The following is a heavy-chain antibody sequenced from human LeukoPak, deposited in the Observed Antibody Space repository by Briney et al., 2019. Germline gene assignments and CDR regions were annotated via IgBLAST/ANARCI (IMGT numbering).Heavy chain of an antibody. CDR1: GGSISSYY. V-gene: IGHV4-4*09. D-gene: IGHD2-8*01. J-gene: IGHJ6*03. CDR3: ARGMAPGYYYYYMDV. CDR2: IYTSGST. Sequence: SETLSLTCTVSGGSISSYYWSWIRQPPGTGLEGIGYIYTSGSTNYNPSLKSRVTISVDTSKNQFSLKLSSVTAADTAVYYCARGMAPGYYYYYMDVWGKGTTVTVSS.